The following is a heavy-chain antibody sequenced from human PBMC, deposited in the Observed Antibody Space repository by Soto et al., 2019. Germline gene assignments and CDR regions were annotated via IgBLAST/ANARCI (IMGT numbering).Heavy chain of an antibody. J-gene: IGHJ3*02. Sequence: QVQLVESGGGVVQPGRSLRLSCAASGFTFSSYAMHWVRQAPGKGLEWVAVISYDGSNKYYADSVKGRFTISRDNSKNTLYLQMNSLRAEDTAVYYCAREGAGSDKMGAFDIWGQGTMVTVSS. D-gene: IGHD2-21*02. CDR3: AREGAGSDKMGAFDI. CDR1: GFTFSSYA. CDR2: ISYDGSNK. V-gene: IGHV3-30-3*01.